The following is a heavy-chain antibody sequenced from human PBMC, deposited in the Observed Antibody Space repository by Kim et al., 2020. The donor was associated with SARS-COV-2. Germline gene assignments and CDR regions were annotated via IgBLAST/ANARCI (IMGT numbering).Heavy chain of an antibody. V-gene: IGHV1-18*01. J-gene: IGHJ4*02. CDR1: GDTFTKYG. CDR3: ARERADGYNAD. D-gene: IGHD6-25*01. CDR2: VSINNGNT. Sequence: ASVKVSCKASGDTFTKYGLSWVRQAPGQGLEWMGWVSINNGNTNYEDKFEGRVTMTRDTSTTTAYMELTSLRPDDTAMYYCARERADGYNADWGQGTLVTVSS.